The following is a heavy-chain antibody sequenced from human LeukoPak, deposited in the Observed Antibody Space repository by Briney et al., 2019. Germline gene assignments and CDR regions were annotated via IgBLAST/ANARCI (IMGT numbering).Heavy chain of an antibody. V-gene: IGHV4-4*07. Sequence: SETLSLTCTVSDGSISSYYWSWIRQPAGKGLEWIGRIYTSGSTNYNPSLKSRVTISVDTSKNQFSLKLSSVTAADTAVYYCARDHYDSSGYYYWFDPWGQGTLVTVSS. D-gene: IGHD3-22*01. CDR1: DGSISSYY. CDR2: IYTSGST. J-gene: IGHJ5*02. CDR3: ARDHYDSSGYYYWFDP.